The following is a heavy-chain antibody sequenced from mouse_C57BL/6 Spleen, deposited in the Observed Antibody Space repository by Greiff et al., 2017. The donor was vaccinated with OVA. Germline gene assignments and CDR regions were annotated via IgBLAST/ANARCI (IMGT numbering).Heavy chain of an antibody. CDR1: GYTFTSYW. CDR2: IDPSDSYT. J-gene: IGHJ1*03. D-gene: IGHD2-3*01. V-gene: IGHV1-69*01. Sequence: QVQLQQPGAELVMPGASVKLSCKASGYTFTSYWMHWVKQRPGQGLEWIGEIDPSDSYTNYNQKFKGKSTLTVDKSSSTAYMQLSSLTSEDSAVYYCASGVMVTTGYFDVWGTGTTVTVSS. CDR3: ASGVMVTTGYFDV.